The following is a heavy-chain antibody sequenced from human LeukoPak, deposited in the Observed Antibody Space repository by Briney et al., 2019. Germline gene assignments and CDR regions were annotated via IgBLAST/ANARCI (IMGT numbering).Heavy chain of an antibody. J-gene: IGHJ4*02. D-gene: IGHD4-17*01. CDR2: VYYTGRT. Sequence: PSETLSLTCTVSGXSINNYYWTWIRQPPGKGLECIGYVYYTGRTYYNPSLKSRVTISVDTSKNQFSLKLNSVTAADTAVYYCARDSSTVTTRHFDYWGQGTLVTVSS. CDR3: ARDSSTVTTRHFDY. V-gene: IGHV4-59*01. CDR1: GXSINNYY.